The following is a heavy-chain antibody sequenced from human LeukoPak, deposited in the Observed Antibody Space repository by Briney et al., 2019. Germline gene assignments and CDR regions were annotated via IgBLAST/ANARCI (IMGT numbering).Heavy chain of an antibody. CDR2: VSPDGTTT. CDR1: TFGNYW. J-gene: IGHJ4*02. V-gene: IGHV3-74*01. D-gene: IGHD5-24*01. Sequence: GGSLRLSCEASTFGNYWIHWVRQVPGKGLVWLSRVSPDGTTTTHADSVKGRFTISRDNAKSTLYLQMNSLSAEDTAVYYCARECDPTMCAGSSPDHWGQGILVTVSS. CDR3: ARECDPTMCAGSSPDH.